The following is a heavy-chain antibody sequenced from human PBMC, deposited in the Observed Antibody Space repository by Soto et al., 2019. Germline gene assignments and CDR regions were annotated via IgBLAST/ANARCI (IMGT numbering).Heavy chain of an antibody. D-gene: IGHD4-17*01. V-gene: IGHV2-5*02. CDR2: TYWDDDK. Sequence: QITLKESGPTLVKPTQTLTLTCTFSGFSLSTSGVSVGWIRQPPGKALEWLALTYWDDDKRYSPSLKSRLTITKDTSKNQVVLTMTNMDPVDTATYYCAHITSPTVTTSAEYFHDWGQGTLVTVSS. CDR3: AHITSPTVTTSAEYFHD. J-gene: IGHJ1*01. CDR1: GFSLSTSGVS.